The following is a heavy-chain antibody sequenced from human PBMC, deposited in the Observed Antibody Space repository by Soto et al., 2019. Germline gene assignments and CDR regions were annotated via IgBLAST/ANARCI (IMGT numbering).Heavy chain of an antibody. CDR2: IYPGDSDT. J-gene: IGHJ6*02. CDR3: ARHLGATISSGYYYGMDV. V-gene: IGHV5-51*01. D-gene: IGHD5-12*01. CDR1: GYSFTSYW. Sequence: LWESLKISCKGSGYSFTSYWIGWVRQMPGKGLEWMGIIYPGDSDTRYSPSFQGQVTISADKSISTAYLQWSSLKASDTAMYYCARHLGATISSGYYYGMDVWGQGTTVTVS.